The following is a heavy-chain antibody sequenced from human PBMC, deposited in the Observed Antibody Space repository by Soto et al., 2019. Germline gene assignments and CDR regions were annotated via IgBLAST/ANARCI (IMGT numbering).Heavy chain of an antibody. CDR3: ATDNFDY. V-gene: IGHV4-39*02. Sequence: QVQLQESGPGLVKPSETLSLTCTVSGGSISSSGYYWGWIRQPPGKGLEWIGSIYYTGTTYYSPSXKXRXXISVDTSKNHFSLKLSSVTAADTAVYYCATDNFDYWGQGTLVTVSS. CDR2: IYYTGTT. J-gene: IGHJ4*02. D-gene: IGHD2-15*01. CDR1: GGSISSSGYY.